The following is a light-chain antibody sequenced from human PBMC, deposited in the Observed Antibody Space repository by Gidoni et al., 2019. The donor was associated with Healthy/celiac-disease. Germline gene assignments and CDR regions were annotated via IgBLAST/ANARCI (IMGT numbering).Light chain of an antibody. CDR3: QQYGSSGT. V-gene: IGKV3-20*01. CDR2: GAS. CDR1: QSVSSSY. Sequence: EIVLTQSPGTLSLSPGERATLSCRARQSVSSSYLAWYQQKPGQAPRLLIYGASSRATGIPDRFSGSGSGTDFTLTISRLEPEYFAVYYCQQYGSSGTFGPGTKVDIK. J-gene: IGKJ3*01.